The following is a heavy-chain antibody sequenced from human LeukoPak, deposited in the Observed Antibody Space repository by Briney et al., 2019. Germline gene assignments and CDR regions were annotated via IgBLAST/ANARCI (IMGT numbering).Heavy chain of an antibody. J-gene: IGHJ4*02. CDR1: GGSISSGSYY. D-gene: IGHD3-10*01. CDR2: IYTSGST. CDR3: ARTLLGIDYGSGSYDFDY. V-gene: IGHV4-61*02. Sequence: SETLSLTCTVSGGSISSGSYYWSWIRQPAGKGLEWIGRIYTSGSTNYNPSLKSRVTISVDTSKNQFSLKLSSVTAADTAVYYCARTLLGIDYGSGSYDFDYWGQGTLVTVSS.